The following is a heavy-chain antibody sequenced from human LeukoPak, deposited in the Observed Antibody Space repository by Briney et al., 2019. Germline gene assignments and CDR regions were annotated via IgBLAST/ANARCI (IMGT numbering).Heavy chain of an antibody. CDR3: ARVASSSSWADAFDI. J-gene: IGHJ3*02. Sequence: GASVKVSCKASGYTFISYGISWVRQAPGQGLEWMGWISAYNGNTNYAQKLQGRVTMTTDTSTSTAYMELRSLRSDDTAVYYCARVASSSSWADAFDIWGQGTMVTVSS. D-gene: IGHD6-13*01. CDR1: GYTFISYG. V-gene: IGHV1-18*01. CDR2: ISAYNGNT.